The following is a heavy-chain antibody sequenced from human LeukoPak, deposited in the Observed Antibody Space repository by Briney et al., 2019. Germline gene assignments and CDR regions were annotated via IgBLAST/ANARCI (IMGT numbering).Heavy chain of an antibody. CDR2: ISTYNGNT. D-gene: IGHD3-16*01. J-gene: IGHJ5*02. CDR3: ARDQYYDSKGWFDP. V-gene: IGHV1-18*01. CDR1: GYTFTSHG. Sequence: ASVKVSCKASGYTFTSHGISWVRQAPGQGLEWMGWISTYNGNTNYAQKLQGRVSMTTDTSTSTAYMDLRSLRFDDTAVYYCARDQYYDSKGWFDPWGQGTLVTVSS.